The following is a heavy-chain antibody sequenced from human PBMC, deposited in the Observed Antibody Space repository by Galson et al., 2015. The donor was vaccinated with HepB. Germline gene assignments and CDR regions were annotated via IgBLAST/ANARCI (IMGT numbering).Heavy chain of an antibody. V-gene: IGHV3-30-3*01. CDR1: GFIFTNHA. D-gene: IGHD1-26*01. CDR2: ISYDGTYR. CDR3: ARDIGVGGTLGVPDG. Sequence: SLRLSCAASGFIFTNHAMHWIRQAPGKPLEFVAAISYDGTYRPDADSAKGRFTISRDNSKNMLYLQMNSLRVEDTAMYYCARDIGVGGTLGVPDGWGQGALVTVSS. J-gene: IGHJ4*02.